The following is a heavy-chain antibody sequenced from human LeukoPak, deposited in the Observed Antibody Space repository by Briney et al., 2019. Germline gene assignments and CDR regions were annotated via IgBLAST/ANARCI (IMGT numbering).Heavy chain of an antibody. CDR3: ARGRGGDFDY. CDR2: INHSGST. V-gene: IGHV4-34*01. J-gene: IGHJ4*02. Sequence: PSETLSLTCAVYGGSFSGYYWSWIRQPPGKGLEWIGEINHSGSTNYNPSLKSRVTISVDTSKNQFSLKLSSVTAADTAVYYCARGRGGDFDYWGQGTLVTVSS. CDR1: GGSFSGYY. D-gene: IGHD4-17*01.